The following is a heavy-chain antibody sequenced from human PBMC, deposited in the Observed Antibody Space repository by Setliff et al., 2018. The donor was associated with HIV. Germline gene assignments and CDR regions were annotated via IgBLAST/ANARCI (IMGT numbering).Heavy chain of an antibody. CDR1: GGTFSRHA. CDR3: ARDPVSDNSATPYYFDY. D-gene: IGHD2-21*01. CDR2: IIPIFGTA. J-gene: IGHJ4*02. Sequence: ASVKVSCKASGGTFSRHAISWVRQAPGQGLEWMGGIIPIFGTANYAQKFQGRVTITADESTSTAYMELSSLRSEDTAVYYCARDPVSDNSATPYYFDYWGQGTLVTVST. V-gene: IGHV1-69*13.